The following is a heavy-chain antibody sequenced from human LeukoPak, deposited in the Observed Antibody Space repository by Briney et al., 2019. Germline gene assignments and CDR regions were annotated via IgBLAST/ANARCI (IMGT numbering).Heavy chain of an antibody. V-gene: IGHV3-48*04. J-gene: IGHJ4*02. D-gene: IGHD3-10*01. Sequence: GGSLRLSCAASGFTFSTYSLSWVRQAPGTGLEWVSYISATSTNIYYTDSLKGRFTISRDNAKNSLYLQMNSLRAEDTALYYCAKDRDYGSGSYLYYFDYWGQGTLVTVSS. CDR2: ISATSTNI. CDR3: AKDRDYGSGSYLYYFDY. CDR1: GFTFSTYS.